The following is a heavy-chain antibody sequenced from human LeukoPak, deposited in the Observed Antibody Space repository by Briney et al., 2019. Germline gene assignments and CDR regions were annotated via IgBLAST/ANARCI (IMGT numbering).Heavy chain of an antibody. CDR2: MSNSGGTI. J-gene: IGHJ4*02. D-gene: IGHD3-10*01. CDR3: ASVLWFGGIFFDY. V-gene: IGHV3-11*01. CDR1: GFSFSDYY. Sequence: GSLRLSCAASGFSFSDYYMSWIRQAPGKGLEWVSYMSNSGGTIYYADSVKGRFSISRDNTKNSLYLQMNSLRAEDTAVYYCASVLWFGGIFFDYWGQGTLVTVSS.